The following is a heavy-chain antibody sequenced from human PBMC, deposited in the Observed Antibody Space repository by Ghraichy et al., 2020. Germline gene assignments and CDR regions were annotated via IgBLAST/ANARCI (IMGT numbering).Heavy chain of an antibody. D-gene: IGHD6-6*01. V-gene: IGHV4-34*01. CDR1: GGSFSGYY. J-gene: IGHJ4*02. Sequence: SETLSLTCAVYGGSFSGYYWSWIRQPPGKGLEWIGEINHSGSTNYNPSLKSRVTISVDTSKNQFSLKLSSVTAADTAVYYCARASIAARRNHIDYWGQGTLVTVSS. CDR3: ARASIAARRNHIDY. CDR2: INHSGST.